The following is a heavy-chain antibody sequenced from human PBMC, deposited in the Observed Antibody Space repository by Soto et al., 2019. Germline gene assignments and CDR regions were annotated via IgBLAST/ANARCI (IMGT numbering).Heavy chain of an antibody. CDR2: IYSGGST. D-gene: IGHD3-16*01. Sequence: GGSLILSCAASGFTFSSYSISWVRQAPGKGLEWVSVIYSGGSTYYADSVKGRFTITRYNSKNALYLQMNSMIAEDTAVYYCARLKPKDDFDIWRQWT. J-gene: IGHJ3*02. V-gene: IGHV3-66*01. CDR1: GFTFSSYS. CDR3: ARLKPKDDFDI.